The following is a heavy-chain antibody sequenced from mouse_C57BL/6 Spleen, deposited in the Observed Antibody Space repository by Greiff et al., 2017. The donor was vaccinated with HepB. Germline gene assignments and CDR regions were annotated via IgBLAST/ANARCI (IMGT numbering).Heavy chain of an antibody. CDR1: GFSLTSYG. V-gene: IGHV2-2*01. CDR3: ARGKPYAMDY. Sequence: VKLVESGPGLVQPSQSLSITCTVSGFSLTSYGVHWVRQSPGKGLEWLGVIWSGGSTDYNAAFISRLSISKDNSKSQVFFKMNSLQADDTAIYYCARGKPYAMDYWGQGTSVTVSS. J-gene: IGHJ4*01. CDR2: IWSGGST.